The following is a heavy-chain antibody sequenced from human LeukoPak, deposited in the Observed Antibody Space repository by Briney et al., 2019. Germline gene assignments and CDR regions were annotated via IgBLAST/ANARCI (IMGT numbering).Heavy chain of an antibody. CDR2: IKQDRSVK. CDR3: ARIGYSSSSFDY. J-gene: IGHJ4*02. Sequence: QPGGSLRLSCAASGFTFNNYWMSWVRQAPGRGLEWVANIKQDRSVKYYVDSVKGRFTISRDNAKNSVYLQMNSLRAEDTALYYCARIGYSSSSFDYWGQGTLVTVSS. D-gene: IGHD6-6*01. CDR1: GFTFNNYW. V-gene: IGHV3-7*01.